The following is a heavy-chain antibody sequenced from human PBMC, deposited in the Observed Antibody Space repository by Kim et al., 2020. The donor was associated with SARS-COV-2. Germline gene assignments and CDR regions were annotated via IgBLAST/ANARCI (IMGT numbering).Heavy chain of an antibody. Sequence: AQKSQGNVTITADKSTSTAYMELSSLRSEDTAVYYCARGEGYGDSHPRDYWGQGTLVTVSS. J-gene: IGHJ4*02. D-gene: IGHD4-17*01. V-gene: IGHV1-69*04. CDR3: ARGEGYGDSHPRDY.